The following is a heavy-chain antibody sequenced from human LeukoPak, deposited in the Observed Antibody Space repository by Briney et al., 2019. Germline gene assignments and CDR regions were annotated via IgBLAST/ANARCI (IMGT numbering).Heavy chain of an antibody. D-gene: IGHD4-17*01. CDR3: ARDYGDYVGLTFGY. J-gene: IGHJ4*02. CDR1: GGTFSSYA. Sequence: SVKVSCKASGGTFSSYAISWVRQAPGQGLEWMGGIIPIFGTANYAQKFQGRVTITTDESTSTAYMELSSLRSEDTAVYYCARDYGDYVGLTFGYWGQGTLVTVSS. CDR2: IIPIFGTA. V-gene: IGHV1-69*05.